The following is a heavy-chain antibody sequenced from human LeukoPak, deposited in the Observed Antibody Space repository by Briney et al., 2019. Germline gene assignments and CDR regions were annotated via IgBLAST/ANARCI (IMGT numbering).Heavy chain of an antibody. CDR3: AKIDGSYFDY. J-gene: IGHJ4*02. Sequence: QSGGSLRLSCAASGFTVDSNYLSWVRQPPGKGLEWVSTISGSGGSTYYADSVKGRFTISRDNSKNTLYLQMNSLRAEDTAVYSCAKIDGSYFDYWGQGTLVTVSS. D-gene: IGHD1-26*01. V-gene: IGHV3-23*01. CDR1: GFTVDSNY. CDR2: ISGSGGST.